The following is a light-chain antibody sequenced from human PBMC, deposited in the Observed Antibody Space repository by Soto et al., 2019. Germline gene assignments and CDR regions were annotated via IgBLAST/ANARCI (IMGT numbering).Light chain of an antibody. Sequence: SYELTQPPSVSVAPGQTARITCGGNNIGSKSVHWYQQKPGQAPVLVVYDDDDRPSGIPERFSGSNSGNTATLTISRVEAGDEADYYCQVWDSSTDDVVFGGGNKLTVL. CDR1: NIGSKS. J-gene: IGLJ2*01. V-gene: IGLV3-21*02. CDR3: QVWDSSTDDVV. CDR2: DDD.